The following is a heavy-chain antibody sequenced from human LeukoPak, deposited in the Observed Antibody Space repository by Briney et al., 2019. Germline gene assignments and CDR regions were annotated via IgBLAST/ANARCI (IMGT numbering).Heavy chain of an antibody. V-gene: IGHV3-15*01. J-gene: IGHJ5*02. Sequence: GGSLRLSCAASGFPLSNPWMSWVRQAPGKGLEWVGSIKSKTDDGTTDYAAPVKGRITISRDDSKITLYLQMNSLRTEDPAVYYCTSSRGIDPWGRGTLVTVTA. CDR3: TSSRGIDP. CDR1: GFPLSNPW. CDR2: IKSKTDDGTT.